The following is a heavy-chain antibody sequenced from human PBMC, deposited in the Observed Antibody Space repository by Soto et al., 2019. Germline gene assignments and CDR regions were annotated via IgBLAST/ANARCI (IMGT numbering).Heavy chain of an antibody. CDR1: GGSISSGGYS. D-gene: IGHD6-6*01. Sequence: QLQLQESGSGLVKPSQTLSLTCAVSGGSISSGGYSWSWIRQPPGKGLEWIGYIYHSGSTYYNPSLKSRVTISVDRSKNQFSLTLGSVNAADTAVYYCARFTRGSIAACPGGGYNWFDPWGQGTLVTVSS. J-gene: IGHJ5*02. CDR2: IYHSGST. CDR3: ARFTRGSIAACPGGGYNWFDP. V-gene: IGHV4-30-2*01.